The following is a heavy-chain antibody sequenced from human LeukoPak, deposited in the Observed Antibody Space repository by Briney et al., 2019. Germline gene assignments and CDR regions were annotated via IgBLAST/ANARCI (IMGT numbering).Heavy chain of an antibody. Sequence: PSETLSLTCTVSGGSVSSGSYYWSWIRQPPGKGLEWIGYIYYSGSTNYNPSLKSRVTISVDTSKNQFSLKLSSVTAADTAVYYCALRSDYDDYWGQGTLVTVSS. CDR2: IYYSGST. J-gene: IGHJ4*02. CDR1: GGSVSSGSYY. D-gene: IGHD3-3*01. V-gene: IGHV4-61*01. CDR3: ALRSDYDDY.